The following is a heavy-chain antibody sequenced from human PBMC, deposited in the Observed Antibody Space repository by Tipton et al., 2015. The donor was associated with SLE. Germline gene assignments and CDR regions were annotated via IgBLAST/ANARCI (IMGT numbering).Heavy chain of an antibody. V-gene: IGHV3-33*01. CDR1: GFTFSSYG. D-gene: IGHD4-17*01. Sequence: SLRLSCAASGFTFSSYGMHWVRQAPGKGLEWVAVIWYDGSNEHYADSVKGRFTISRDNSKNTLYLQMSSLRAEDTAVYYCARDLDHGRVDYFYYMAVWGKGTTVTVSS. CDR3: ARDLDHGRVDYFYYMAV. J-gene: IGHJ6*03. CDR2: IWYDGSNE.